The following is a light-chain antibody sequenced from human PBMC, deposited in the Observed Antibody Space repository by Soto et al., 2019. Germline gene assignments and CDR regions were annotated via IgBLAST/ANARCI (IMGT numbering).Light chain of an antibody. CDR3: SSYTASSTRV. J-gene: IGLJ1*01. Sequence: QSVLTQPASVSGSPGQTITISCTGTSSDVGGYKYVSWYHQHPGKAPKLMLFDVSHRPLGVSNRFSASKSGNTASLTISGLRAEDEADYYCSSYTASSTRVFGTGTKVTVL. CDR2: DVS. CDR1: SSDVGGYKY. V-gene: IGLV2-14*01.